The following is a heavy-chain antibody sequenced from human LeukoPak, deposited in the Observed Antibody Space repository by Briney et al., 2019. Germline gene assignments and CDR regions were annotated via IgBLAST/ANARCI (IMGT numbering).Heavy chain of an antibody. V-gene: IGHV3-66*02. J-gene: IGHJ4*02. CDR3: AKKAPDGRFCSGNSCYFDH. D-gene: IGHD2-15*01. CDR1: GFTVSSNY. Sequence: GGSLRLSCAASGFTVSSNYMSWVRQAPGKGLEWVSLIYSGGSTSYADSVKGRFDISRDNSKNTMYLQMGSLRAEDTAVYYCAKKAPDGRFCSGNSCYFDHWGQGTLVTASS. CDR2: IYSGGST.